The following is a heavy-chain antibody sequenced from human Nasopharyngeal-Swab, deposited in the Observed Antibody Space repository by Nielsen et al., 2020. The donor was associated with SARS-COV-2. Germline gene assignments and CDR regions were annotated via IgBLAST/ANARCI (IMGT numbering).Heavy chain of an antibody. CDR2: ISASGGST. Sequence: GESLKISCIVSGFTFNIYAMAWVRRTPGRGLQWVSDISASGGSTYYTDSVKGRFAVSRDNSRNTLYLQMHSLRVEDTALYYCAKDDVVRGDAFDIWGQGTMVTVSS. CDR3: AKDDVVRGDAFDI. CDR1: GFTFNIYA. J-gene: IGHJ3*02. D-gene: IGHD3-10*01. V-gene: IGHV3-23*01.